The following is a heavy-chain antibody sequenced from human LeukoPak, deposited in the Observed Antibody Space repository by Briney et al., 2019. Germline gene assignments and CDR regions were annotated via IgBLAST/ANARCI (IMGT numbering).Heavy chain of an antibody. Sequence: PGGSLRLSCAASGFTFSSYAMHWVRQAPGKGLEWVAFIRYDGSNKYYADSVKGRFTISRDNSKNTLYLQMNSLRAEDTAVYYCAKKGVPLVVPAAIEVDYYYYYMDVWGKGTTVTVSS. CDR3: AKKGVPLVVPAAIEVDYYYYYMDV. J-gene: IGHJ6*03. CDR1: GFTFSSYA. D-gene: IGHD2-2*01. V-gene: IGHV3-30*02. CDR2: IRYDGSNK.